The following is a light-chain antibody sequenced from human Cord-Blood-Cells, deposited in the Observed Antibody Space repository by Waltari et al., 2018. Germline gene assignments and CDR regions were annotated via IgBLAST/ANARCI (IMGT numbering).Light chain of an antibody. J-gene: IGLJ2*01. V-gene: IGLV1-47*01. Sequence: QSVLTQPPSASGTPGQRVTISCSGSSSNIGSNYVYWYHQPPGTAPKLHIYRNNERPSGGPDRFSGSKSGTSASLAISGLRSEDEADYYCAACDDSLSGRVFGGGTKLTVL. CDR1: SSNIGSNY. CDR2: RNN. CDR3: AACDDSLSGRV.